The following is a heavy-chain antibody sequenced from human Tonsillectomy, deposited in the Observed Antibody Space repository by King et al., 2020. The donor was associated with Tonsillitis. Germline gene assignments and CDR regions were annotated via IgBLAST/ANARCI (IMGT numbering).Heavy chain of an antibody. V-gene: IGHV3-33*05. CDR1: GSSFRTSD. D-gene: IGHD7-27*01. CDR3: ARDCKLGPEDPFDI. J-gene: IGHJ3*02. Sequence: VQLVESGGGVVQPGRSLRLSCAASGSSFRTSDMHWVRQAPDKGLEWVAVISIDSNRKFYGDSMEGRFTISRDNSKNMLYLQINSLRAEDTALYYCARDCKLGPEDPFDIGGQGTMVTVSS. CDR2: ISIDSNRK.